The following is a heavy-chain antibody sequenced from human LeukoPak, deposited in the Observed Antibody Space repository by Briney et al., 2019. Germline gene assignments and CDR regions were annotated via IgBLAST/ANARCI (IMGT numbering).Heavy chain of an antibody. D-gene: IGHD3-3*01. CDR2: IYHSGST. CDR3: ARGAYDFWSGYQDYMDV. Sequence: PSETLSLTCAVSGYPISSGYYWGWIRQPPGKGLEWIGSIYHSGSTYYNPSLKSRVTISVDTSKNQFSLKLSSVTAADTAVYYCARGAYDFWSGYQDYMDVWGKGTTVTVSS. V-gene: IGHV4-38-2*01. CDR1: GYPISSGYY. J-gene: IGHJ6*03.